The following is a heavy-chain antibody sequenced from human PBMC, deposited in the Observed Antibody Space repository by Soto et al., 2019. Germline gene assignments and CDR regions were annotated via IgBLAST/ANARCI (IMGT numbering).Heavy chain of an antibody. D-gene: IGHD6-19*01. J-gene: IGHJ4*02. CDR3: ARRTYESGWRHYFDY. CDR2: IYPGDSNT. CDR1: GYSFTRYW. Sequence: PGESLKISCKGSGYSFTRYWIGWVRQMPGKGLEWMGIIYPGDSNTRYSPSFQGQVTFSADNSLNTAYLQWNTLRASDTAIYYCARRTYESGWRHYFDYWGQGTLVTVSS. V-gene: IGHV5-51*01.